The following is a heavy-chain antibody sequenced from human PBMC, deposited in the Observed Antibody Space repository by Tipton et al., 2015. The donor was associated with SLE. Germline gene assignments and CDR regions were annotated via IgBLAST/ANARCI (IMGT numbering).Heavy chain of an antibody. V-gene: IGHV4-34*01. Sequence: TLSLTCSVYGRSFSDYYWTWIRQPPGKGIEWIGAINHSGSTSYNPSLQSRVTTSIDTAKSQFSLKLTSVTAADTAMYYCARELRGGFDFWGQGALVTVSS. D-gene: IGHD3-16*01. CDR1: GRSFSDYY. CDR3: ARELRGGFDF. CDR2: INHSGST. J-gene: IGHJ4*02.